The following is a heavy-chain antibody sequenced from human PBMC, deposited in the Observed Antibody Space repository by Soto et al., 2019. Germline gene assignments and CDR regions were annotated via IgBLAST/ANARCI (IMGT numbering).Heavy chain of an antibody. CDR2: INHSGST. CDR3: ARGWGRIFDY. J-gene: IGHJ4*02. Sequence: QVQLQQWGAGLLKPSETLSLTCAVYGGSFSGYYWYWIRQPPGKGLEWIGEINHSGSTNYNPSLKSRVTLSVDTSKNQFCLKLSSVTAAYTSVYYCARGWGRIFDYWGQGTLVP. D-gene: IGHD7-27*01. V-gene: IGHV4-34*01. CDR1: GGSFSGYY.